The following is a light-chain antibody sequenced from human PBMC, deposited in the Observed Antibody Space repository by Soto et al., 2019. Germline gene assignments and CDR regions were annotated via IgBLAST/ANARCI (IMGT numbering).Light chain of an antibody. J-gene: IGLJ1*01. V-gene: IGLV2-14*01. CDR2: DVT. CDR1: SSDVGAYNY. CDR3: TSYTSISTYV. Sequence: QSVLTQHASVSGPPGQSITISCTGTSSDVGAYNYVSWYQHHPGKAPRLVIYDVTNRPSGISDRFSGSKSGNTASLTISGLLAEDEADYYCTSYTSISTYVFGTGTKLTVL.